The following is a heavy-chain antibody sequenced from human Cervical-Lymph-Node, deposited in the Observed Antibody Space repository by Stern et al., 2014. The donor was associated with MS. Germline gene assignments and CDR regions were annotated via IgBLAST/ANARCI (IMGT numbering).Heavy chain of an antibody. CDR1: GFTLDDYA. CDR3: AKPLYHSYGMDV. D-gene: IGHD3-16*01. Sequence: EVQLLESGGGLVQPGRSLRLSCEASGFTLDDYAMHWVRQGPGKGLEWVSGISWNSGKIGYADSVKGRFTISRDNAKNSLYLQMNSLRAEDTALYYCAKPLYHSYGMDVWGQGTTVTVSS. J-gene: IGHJ6*02. CDR2: ISWNSGKI. V-gene: IGHV3-9*01.